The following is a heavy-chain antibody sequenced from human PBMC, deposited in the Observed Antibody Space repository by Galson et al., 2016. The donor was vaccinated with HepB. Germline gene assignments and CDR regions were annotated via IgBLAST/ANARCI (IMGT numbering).Heavy chain of an antibody. CDR3: ARRSTNYYFGMDV. V-gene: IGHV4-59*08. Sequence: SETLSLTCTISGGSISRFYWSWIRQTPGKGLEWLGYINYSWNTYYNPSLKSRVTISVDTSKNQFSLRLNSVTAADTAVYYCARRSTNYYFGMDVWGQGTTVIVSS. J-gene: IGHJ6*02. CDR1: GGSISRFY. CDR2: INYSWNT.